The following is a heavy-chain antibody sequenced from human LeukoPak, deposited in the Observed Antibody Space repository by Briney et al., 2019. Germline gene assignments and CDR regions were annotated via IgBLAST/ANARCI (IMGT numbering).Heavy chain of an antibody. CDR2: VHHNGDT. Sequence: LEWIGYVHHNGDTNYHPSLKSRVATSVDTSRTQFSLTLYSVSAADTAVYYCARGSTRADDYWGQGTLVTVSS. D-gene: IGHD2/OR15-2a*01. V-gene: IGHV4-59*09. J-gene: IGHJ4*02. CDR3: ARGSTRADDY.